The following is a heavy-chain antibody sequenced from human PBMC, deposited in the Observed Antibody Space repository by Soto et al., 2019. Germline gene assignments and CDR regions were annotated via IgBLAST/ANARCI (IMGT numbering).Heavy chain of an antibody. CDR1: GGSFSGYY. V-gene: IGHV4-34*01. Sequence: SETLSLTCAVYGGSFSGYYWSWIRQPPGKGLEWIGEINHSGSTNYNPSLKSRVTISVDKSKNQFSLKLRSVTAADTAVYYCARGISKYSSWYEPHTWFDAWGQGVLVTVSS. D-gene: IGHD6-13*01. CDR3: ARGISKYSSWYEPHTWFDA. CDR2: INHSGST. J-gene: IGHJ5*02.